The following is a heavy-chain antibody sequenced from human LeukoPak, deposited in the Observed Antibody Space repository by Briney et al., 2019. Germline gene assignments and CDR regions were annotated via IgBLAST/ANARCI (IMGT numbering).Heavy chain of an antibody. CDR3: AAAATHFYYFDY. D-gene: IGHD2/OR15-2a*01. CDR2: ISAYNGNT. J-gene: IGHJ4*02. Sequence: ASVKVSCKASGYTFTSYGISWVRQAPGQGLEWMGWISAYNGNTNYAQKLQGRVTMTTDTSTSTAYMELRSLRSDDTAVYYCAAAATHFYYFDYWGQGTLVTVSS. V-gene: IGHV1-18*01. CDR1: GYTFTSYG.